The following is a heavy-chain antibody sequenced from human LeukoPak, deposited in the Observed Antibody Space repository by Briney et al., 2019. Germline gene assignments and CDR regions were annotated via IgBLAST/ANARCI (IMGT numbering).Heavy chain of an antibody. CDR1: GFSFSTYD. Sequence: GGSLRLSCAAAGFSFSTYDMNWVHQAPGKGLEWVSSISIASSYIFYADSVKGRFTISRDNANNSLYLQMSSLRAEDTAVYYCARWLQTRYYMDVWGKGTTVTVSS. CDR3: ARWLQTRYYMDV. D-gene: IGHD5-24*01. CDR2: ISIASSYI. V-gene: IGHV3-21*01. J-gene: IGHJ6*03.